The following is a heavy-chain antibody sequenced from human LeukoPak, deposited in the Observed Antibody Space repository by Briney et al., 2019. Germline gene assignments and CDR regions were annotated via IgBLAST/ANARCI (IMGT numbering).Heavy chain of an antibody. Sequence: ASVNVSCKASRGTFSKYAISWVRQAPGQGREWMGRIIPILNITHYAQKFQGRVTISADKSTSTAYMELSSLRSEDTAVYYCARDDDRAREIDYWGQGTLVTVSS. V-gene: IGHV1-69*04. J-gene: IGHJ4*02. D-gene: IGHD3-22*01. CDR1: RGTFSKYA. CDR3: ARDDDRAREIDY. CDR2: IIPILNIT.